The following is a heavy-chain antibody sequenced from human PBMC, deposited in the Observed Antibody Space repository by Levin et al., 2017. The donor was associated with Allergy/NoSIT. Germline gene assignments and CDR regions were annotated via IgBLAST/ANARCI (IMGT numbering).Heavy chain of an antibody. Sequence: KSGGSLRLSCAASGFTFSDYYMSWIRQAPGKGLEWVSYISSSGSTIYYADSVKGRFTISRDNAKNSLYLQMNSLRAEDTAVYYCARDPGRLAARYYFDYWGQGTLVTVSS. D-gene: IGHD6-6*01. CDR1: GFTFSDYY. CDR3: ARDPGRLAARYYFDY. V-gene: IGHV3-11*01. CDR2: ISSSGSTI. J-gene: IGHJ4*02.